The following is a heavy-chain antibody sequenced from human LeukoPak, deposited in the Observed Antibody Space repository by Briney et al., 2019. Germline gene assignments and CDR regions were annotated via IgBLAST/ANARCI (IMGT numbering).Heavy chain of an antibody. CDR3: AKEHSNNWYDAFDI. D-gene: IGHD6-13*01. V-gene: IGHV3-23*01. Sequence: GGSLRLSCAASGITFSSYAMSWVRQVPGKGLEGVSGISDSGDFTYYADSVKGRYTISRDNSKNTLYLQMNSLRAEDTAVYYCAKEHSNNWYDAFDIWGQGTMVTVS. CDR1: GITFSSYA. J-gene: IGHJ3*02. CDR2: ISDSGDFT.